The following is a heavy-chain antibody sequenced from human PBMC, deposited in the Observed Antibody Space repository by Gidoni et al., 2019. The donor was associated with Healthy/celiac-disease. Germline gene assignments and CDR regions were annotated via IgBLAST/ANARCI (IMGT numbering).Heavy chain of an antibody. J-gene: IGHJ3*02. Sequence: EVQLVESGGGLVQPGGALRLSCAASGLTFSSYEMNLVRQAPGKGLEWVSYISSSGSTIYYADSVKGRFTISRDNAKNSLYLQMNSLRAEDTAVYYCARVGSPSDAFDIWGQGTMVTVSS. V-gene: IGHV3-48*03. CDR1: GLTFSSYE. CDR2: ISSSGSTI. CDR3: ARVGSPSDAFDI.